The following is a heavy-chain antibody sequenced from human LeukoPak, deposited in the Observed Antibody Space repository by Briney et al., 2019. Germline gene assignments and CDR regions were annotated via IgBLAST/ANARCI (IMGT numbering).Heavy chain of an antibody. CDR3: AKPPDYTDAFDI. CDR2: ISYDGSNK. CDR1: GFTFRSYA. D-gene: IGHD5-12*01. J-gene: IGHJ3*02. Sequence: GGSLRLSCAASGFTFRSYAMHWVRQAPGKGLEWVAVISYDGSNKYYADSVKGRFTISRDNSKNTLYLQMNSLRAEDTALYYCAKPPDYTDAFDIWGQGTMVTVSS. V-gene: IGHV3-30-3*02.